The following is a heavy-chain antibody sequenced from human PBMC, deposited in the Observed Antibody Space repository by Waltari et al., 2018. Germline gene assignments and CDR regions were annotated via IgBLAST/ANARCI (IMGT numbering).Heavy chain of an antibody. J-gene: IGHJ5*02. Sequence: QVQLVQTGAEVKKHGASVKVPCKVYGYTLTELSMHWVRQDPGKGLEWMGGFDPEDGETIYAQKFQGRVTMTEDTSTDTAYMELSNLRSEDTAVYYCATDRYRDGYSKGWFDPWGQGTLVTVSS. D-gene: IGHD4-4*01. CDR2: FDPEDGET. CDR3: ATDRYRDGYSKGWFDP. CDR1: GYTLTELS. V-gene: IGHV1-24*01.